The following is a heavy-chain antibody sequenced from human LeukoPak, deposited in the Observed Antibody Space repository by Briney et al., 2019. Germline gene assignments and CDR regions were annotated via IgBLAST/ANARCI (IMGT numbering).Heavy chain of an antibody. D-gene: IGHD1-26*01. J-gene: IGHJ5*02. V-gene: IGHV1-2*02. CDR1: GFTFTGYY. CDR2: INPNSGGT. CDR3: ARGGDIVGATTENWFDP. Sequence: ASVKVSCKPSGFTFTGYYIHWVRQAPGQGLEWMGWINPNSGGTNYAQKFQGRVTMTRDTSISTAYMELSRLRSDDTAVYYCARGGDIVGATTENWFDPWGQGTLVTVSS.